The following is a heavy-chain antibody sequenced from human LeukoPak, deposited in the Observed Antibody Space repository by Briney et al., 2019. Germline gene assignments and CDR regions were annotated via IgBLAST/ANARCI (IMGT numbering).Heavy chain of an antibody. CDR2: IYTSGST. CDR1: GDSISGYF. CDR3: ARRYVTSWFDP. V-gene: IGHV4-4*09. J-gene: IGHJ5*02. Sequence: PSETLSLTCTVSGDSISGYFWSWIRQPPGKGLEWIGYIYTSGSTNYNPSLKSRVTISVDTSKNQFSLKLSSVTAADTAVYYCARRYVTSWFDPWGQGTLVTVSS. D-gene: IGHD1-14*01.